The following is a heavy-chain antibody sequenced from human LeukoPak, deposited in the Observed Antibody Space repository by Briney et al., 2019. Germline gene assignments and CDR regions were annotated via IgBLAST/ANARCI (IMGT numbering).Heavy chain of an antibody. CDR3: ARASYDSSGYYRIDI. CDR1: GFTFSFHE. J-gene: IGHJ3*02. V-gene: IGHV3-48*03. D-gene: IGHD3-22*01. Sequence: GGSLRLSCAASGFTFSFHERNWVRQAPGKGLEWVSYISSTGNSIYYADSVKGRFTISRDNAKNSLYLQMNSLRGEGTAVYYCARASYDSSGYYRIDIWGQGKMVTVSS. CDR2: ISSTGNSI.